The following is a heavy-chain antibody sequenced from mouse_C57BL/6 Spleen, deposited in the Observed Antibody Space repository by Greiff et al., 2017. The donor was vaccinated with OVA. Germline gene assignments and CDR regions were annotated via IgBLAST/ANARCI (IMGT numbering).Heavy chain of an antibody. Sequence: VQLVESGAELVKPGASVKISCKASGYAFSSYWMNWVKQRPGKGLEWIGQIYPGDGDTNSNGKFKGKATLTADKSSSTAYMQLSSLTSEDSAVYFCARSTTVVAPYAMDYWGQGTSVTVSS. CDR3: ARSTTVVAPYAMDY. V-gene: IGHV1-80*01. CDR1: GYAFSSYW. D-gene: IGHD1-1*01. CDR2: IYPGDGDT. J-gene: IGHJ4*01.